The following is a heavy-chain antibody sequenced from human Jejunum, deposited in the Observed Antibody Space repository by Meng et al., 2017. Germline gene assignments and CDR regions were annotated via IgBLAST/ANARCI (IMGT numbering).Heavy chain of an antibody. CDR3: ARGQFCNDGSCYSNYCDS. D-gene: IGHD2-15*01. J-gene: IGHJ4*02. V-gene: IGHV4-4*07. CDR2: IFSSGRT. CDR1: GGSINNYY. Sequence: SETLSLTCTVSGGSINNYYWSWIRQPAGKGLEWIGRIFSSGRTNYNPSLNSRVTMSVDTSKNQFSLKLSSVTAADTAVYYCARGQFCNDGSCYSNYCDSWGQGMLVTVSS.